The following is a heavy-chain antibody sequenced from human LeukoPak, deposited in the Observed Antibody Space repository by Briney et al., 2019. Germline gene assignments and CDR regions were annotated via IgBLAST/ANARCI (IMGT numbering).Heavy chain of an antibody. V-gene: IGHV3-48*04. CDR3: ARGWQWAAFDY. CDR2: ISSSGSTI. Sequence: GGSLRLSCAASGFTFSSYSMNWVRQAPGKGLEWVSYISSSGSTIYYADSVKGRFTISRDNAENSLYLQMNSLRAEDTAVYYCARGWQWAAFDYWGQGTLVTVSS. CDR1: GFTFSSYS. J-gene: IGHJ4*02. D-gene: IGHD6-19*01.